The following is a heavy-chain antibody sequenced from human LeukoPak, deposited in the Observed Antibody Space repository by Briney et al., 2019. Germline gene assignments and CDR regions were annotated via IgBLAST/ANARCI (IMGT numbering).Heavy chain of an antibody. CDR1: GYTFTGQY. CDR2: INPKTGDT. V-gene: IGHV1-2*02. Sequence: ASVKVSCKASGYTFTGQYLYWERKTPGQGLEWMGWINPKTGDTDSAQNFRGRVTMTRDTSISTVYMEVSRLTSDDTAVYYCARGYYAMDVWGQGTTVTVSS. J-gene: IGHJ6*02. CDR3: ARGYYAMDV.